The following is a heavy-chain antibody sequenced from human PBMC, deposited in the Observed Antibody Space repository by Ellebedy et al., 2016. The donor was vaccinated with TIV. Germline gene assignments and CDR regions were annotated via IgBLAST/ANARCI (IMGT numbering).Heavy chain of an antibody. CDR2: IIAIFGTT. CDR1: GGIFRNYA. Sequence: ASVKVSCKASGGIFRNYAINWVRQAPGQGLEWMGGIIAIFGTTNYAQKFQGRVTITADESTGIVYMELSSLGSEDTAVYYCARASGYNSGWYNYWGQGSLVTVSS. J-gene: IGHJ4*02. CDR3: ARASGYNSGWYNY. D-gene: IGHD6-19*01. V-gene: IGHV1-69*13.